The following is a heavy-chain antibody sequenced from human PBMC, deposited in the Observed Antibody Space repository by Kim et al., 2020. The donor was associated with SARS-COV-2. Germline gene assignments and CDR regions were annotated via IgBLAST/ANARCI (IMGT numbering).Heavy chain of an antibody. J-gene: IGHJ4*02. CDR3: AKEGGPYYYGSGSHVDY. CDR2: ISYDGSNK. Sequence: GGSLRLSCAASGFTFSSYGMHWVRQAPGKGLEWVAVISYDGSNKYYADSVKGRFTISRDNSKNTLYLQMNSLRAEDTAVYYCAKEGGPYYYGSGSHVDYWGQGTLVTVSS. V-gene: IGHV3-30*18. D-gene: IGHD3-10*01. CDR1: GFTFSSYG.